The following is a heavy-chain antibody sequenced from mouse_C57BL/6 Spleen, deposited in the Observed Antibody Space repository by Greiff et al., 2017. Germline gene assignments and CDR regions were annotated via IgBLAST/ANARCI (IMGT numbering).Heavy chain of an antibody. CDR2: IRSGRSTL. CDR3: ARSVVSTGYFDD. Sequence: EVHLVESGGGLVKPGGSLKLSCAASGFTFSDYGMHWVRQAPEKGLAWVAYIRSGRSTLYYADTVKGRFTIYKYNAKNTLFLRMTSLKSEDTAMYYCARSVVSTGYFDDWGKGTTLTVST. CDR1: GFTFSDYG. V-gene: IGHV5-17*01. D-gene: IGHD2-2*01. J-gene: IGHJ2*01.